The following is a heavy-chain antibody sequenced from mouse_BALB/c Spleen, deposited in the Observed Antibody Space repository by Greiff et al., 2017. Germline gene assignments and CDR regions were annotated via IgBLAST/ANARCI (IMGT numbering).Heavy chain of an antibody. CDR1: GFTFSSYA. Sequence: EVQVVESGGGLVKPGGSLKLSCAASGFTFSSYAMSWVRQTPEKRLEWVASISSGGSTYYPDSVKGRFTISRDNARNILYLQMSSLRSEDTAMYYCARDRYDWFAYWGQGTLVTVSA. D-gene: IGHD2-14*01. CDR3: ARDRYDWFAY. V-gene: IGHV5-6-5*01. CDR2: ISSGGST. J-gene: IGHJ3*01.